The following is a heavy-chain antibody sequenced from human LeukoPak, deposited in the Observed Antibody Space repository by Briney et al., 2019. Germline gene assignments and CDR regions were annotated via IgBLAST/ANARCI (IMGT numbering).Heavy chain of an antibody. CDR1: GFTFSSYA. D-gene: IGHD3-22*01. CDR3: AKIATRYYYDSSGHRPMFDY. CDR2: ISGSGGST. V-gene: IGHV3-23*01. J-gene: IGHJ4*02. Sequence: GGSLRLSCAASGFTFSSYAMSWVRQAPGKGLEWVSAISGSGGSTYYADSVKGRFTISRDNSKNTLYLQMNSLRAEDTAVYYCAKIATRYYYDSSGHRPMFDYWGQGTLVTVSS.